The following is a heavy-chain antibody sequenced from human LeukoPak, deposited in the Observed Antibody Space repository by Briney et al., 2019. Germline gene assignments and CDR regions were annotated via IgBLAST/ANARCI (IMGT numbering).Heavy chain of an antibody. J-gene: IGHJ5*02. CDR1: GGSIKTNTNY. CDR2: VHYTGGT. CDR3: ASHIEITGIAVDRFDP. D-gene: IGHD6-19*01. Sequence: PSETLSLTCTVSGGSIKTNTNYWGWIRQSPGKGIEWIASVHYTGGTYYNPSLRSRVTISADTSRNEISLKLSSVTAADTAMYYCASHIEITGIAVDRFDPWGRGNLVTVSS. V-gene: IGHV4-39*01.